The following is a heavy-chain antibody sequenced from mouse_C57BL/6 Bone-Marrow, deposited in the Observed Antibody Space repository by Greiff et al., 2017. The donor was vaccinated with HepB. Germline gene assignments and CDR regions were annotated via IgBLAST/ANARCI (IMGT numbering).Heavy chain of an antibody. CDR1: GFSLTSYA. CDR2: IWTGGGT. CDR3: ARSTTVVRYYFDY. D-gene: IGHD1-1*01. Sequence: VQGVESGPGLVAPSQSLSITCTVSGFSLTSYAISWVRQPPGKGLEWLGVIWTGGGTNYNSALKSRLSISKDNSKSQVFLKMNSLQTDDTARYYCARSTTVVRYYFDYWGQGTTLTVSS. J-gene: IGHJ2*01. V-gene: IGHV2-9-1*01.